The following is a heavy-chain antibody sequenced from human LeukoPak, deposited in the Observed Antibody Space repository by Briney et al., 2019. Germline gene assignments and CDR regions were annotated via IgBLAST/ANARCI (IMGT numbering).Heavy chain of an antibody. V-gene: IGHV3-53*01. CDR3: ARDTQGYELLPYFDY. CDR1: RFTASSNY. D-gene: IGHD2-2*01. Sequence: LRLSCAASRFTASSNYMSWVRQAPGKGLEWVSVIYSSGSTYYAHSVKGRFTISGHTSKNPLYLQMNTLTAEDTAVYYCARDTQGYELLPYFDYWGQGTLVTVSS. J-gene: IGHJ4*02. CDR2: IYSSGST.